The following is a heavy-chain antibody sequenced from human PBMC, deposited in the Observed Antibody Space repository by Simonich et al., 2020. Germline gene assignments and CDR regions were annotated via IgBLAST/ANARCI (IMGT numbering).Heavy chain of an antibody. CDR3: ARWIAVAGTGAYGMDV. CDR1: GFTFSSYS. Sequence: EVQLVESGGGLVKPEGSLRLSCAASGFTFSSYSMNWVRQAPGKGLEWVSSISSSSSYIYYADSVKGRFTISRDNAKTSLYRQMNSLRAEDTAVYYCARWIAVAGTGAYGMDVWGQGTTVTVSS. V-gene: IGHV3-21*01. J-gene: IGHJ6*02. CDR2: ISSSSSYI. D-gene: IGHD6-19*01.